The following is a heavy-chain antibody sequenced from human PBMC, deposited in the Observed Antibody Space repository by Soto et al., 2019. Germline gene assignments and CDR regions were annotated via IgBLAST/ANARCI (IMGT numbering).Heavy chain of an antibody. CDR3: ARNVDSSGWSYYFDY. V-gene: IGHV3-7*05. D-gene: IGHD6-19*01. CDR1: GFTFSSYW. J-gene: IGHJ4*02. CDR2: IKQDGSEK. Sequence: GSLRLSCAASGFTFSSYWMSWVRQAPGKGLEWVANIKQDGSEKYYVDSVKGRFTISRDNAKNSLYLQMNSLRAEDTAVYYCARNVDSSGWSYYFDYWGQGTLVTVSS.